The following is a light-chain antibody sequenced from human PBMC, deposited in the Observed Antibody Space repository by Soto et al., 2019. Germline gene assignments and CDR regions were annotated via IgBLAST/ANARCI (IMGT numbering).Light chain of an antibody. CDR2: KAS. J-gene: IGKJ1*01. CDR3: QHYNSYPWT. CDR1: QSISSC. Sequence: DIQMTQSPSTLSASVGDRVTITCRASQSISSCLAWYQQKPGKAPKILISKASTLESGVTSRFGGSGSGTEFTLTISSLQPDDVATYYCQHYNSYPWTFGEGTKVEIK. V-gene: IGKV1-5*03.